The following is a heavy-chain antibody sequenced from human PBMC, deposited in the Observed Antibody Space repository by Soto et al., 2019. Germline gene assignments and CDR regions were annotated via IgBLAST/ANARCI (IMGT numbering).Heavy chain of an antibody. CDR1: GYTFSSYG. V-gene: IGHV1-18*04. D-gene: IGHD3-22*01. J-gene: IGHJ4*02. CDR2: ISAYNGNT. Sequence: QVQLVQSGAEVKKPGASVKVSCKASGYTFSSYGVSWVRQAPGQGLEWMGWISAYNGNTNYAQKAQGRVTMTTDTTTSTAYMELRSLRSDDTAVYFCARAGPWHYYERSGYDYWGQGTLVTVSS. CDR3: ARAGPWHYYERSGYDY.